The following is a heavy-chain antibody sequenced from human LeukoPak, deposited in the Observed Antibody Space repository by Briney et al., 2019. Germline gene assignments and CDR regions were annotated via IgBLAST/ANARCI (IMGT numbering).Heavy chain of an antibody. V-gene: IGHV4-34*01. D-gene: IGHD3-22*01. CDR1: GGSFSGYS. J-gene: IGHJ4*02. CDR3: ARGWDSRGNYFDY. CDR2: INHSGST. Sequence: SETLSLTCAVYGGSFSGYSWSWIRQPPGKGLEWIGEINHSGSTNYNPSLKSRVTISVDTSKNQFSLKLSSVTAADTAVYYCARGWDSRGNYFDYWGQGTLVTVSS.